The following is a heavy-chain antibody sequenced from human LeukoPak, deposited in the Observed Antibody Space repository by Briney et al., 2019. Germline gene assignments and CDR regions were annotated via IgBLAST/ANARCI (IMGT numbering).Heavy chain of an antibody. D-gene: IGHD3-10*01. CDR2: ISGSGGST. Sequence: PGGSLRLSCAASGFTFSSYAMGWVRQAPGEGREWVSAISGSGGSTYYADSGKGRFTISRDNSKHTLYLQMNSLRAEDTAVYYCAKDRGSGSFPFDYWGQGTLVTVSS. V-gene: IGHV3-23*01. CDR3: AKDRGSGSFPFDY. CDR1: GFTFSSYA. J-gene: IGHJ4*02.